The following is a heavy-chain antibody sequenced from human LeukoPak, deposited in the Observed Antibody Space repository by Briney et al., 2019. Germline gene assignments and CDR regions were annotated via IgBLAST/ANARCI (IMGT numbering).Heavy chain of an antibody. V-gene: IGHV4-59*01. Sequence: PSETLSLTCTVSGGSISSYYWSWIRQPPGKGLEWIGYIYYSGSTNYNPSLKSRVTISVDTSKNQFSLKLSSVTAADTAVYYCATSRVVAAAGTFDYWGQGTLVTVSS. D-gene: IGHD6-13*01. CDR3: ATSRVVAAAGTFDY. CDR1: GGSISSYY. J-gene: IGHJ4*02. CDR2: IYYSGST.